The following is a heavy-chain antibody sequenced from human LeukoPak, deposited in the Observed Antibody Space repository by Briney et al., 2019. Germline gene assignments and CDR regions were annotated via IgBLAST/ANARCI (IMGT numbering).Heavy chain of an antibody. CDR2: IYYSGST. V-gene: IGHV4-39*01. Sequence: ASETLSLTCTVSGGSISSSSYYWGWIRQPPGKGLEWIGSIYYSGSTYYNPSLKSRVTISVDTSKNQFSLKLSSVTAADTAVYYCARHVDLSQLERPLDYWGQGTLVTVSS. CDR3: ARHVDLSQLERPLDY. D-gene: IGHD1-1*01. J-gene: IGHJ4*02. CDR1: GGSISSSSYY.